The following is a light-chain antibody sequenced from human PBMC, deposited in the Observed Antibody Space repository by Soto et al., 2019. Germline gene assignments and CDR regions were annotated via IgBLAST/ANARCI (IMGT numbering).Light chain of an antibody. CDR3: QQSYSTPPGT. V-gene: IGKV1-39*01. CDR2: ATS. J-gene: IGKJ1*01. CDR1: QSISTY. Sequence: DIQMNQSPSSLSASVGDRVTITCRASQSISTYLLWYQQKPGKAPKLLIYATSSLQSGGPSRFSGSGSGTDFTLTISSLQPEDFATYYCQQSYSTPPGTFGQGTKVEI.